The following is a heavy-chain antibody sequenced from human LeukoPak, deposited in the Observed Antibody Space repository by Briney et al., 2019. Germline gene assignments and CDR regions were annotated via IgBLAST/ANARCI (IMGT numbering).Heavy chain of an antibody. D-gene: IGHD6-13*01. CDR2: ISYDGSNK. CDR1: GLTFSSYG. V-gene: IGHV3-30*03. J-gene: IGHJ6*03. CDR3: ARDATTAVGWVYMDV. Sequence: PGGSLRLSCAASGLTFSSYGMHWVRQAPGKGLEWVAVISYDGSNKYYADSVKGRFTISRDNAKNSVYLQMNSLTAEDTALYYCARDATTAVGWVYMDVWGKGTTVTISS.